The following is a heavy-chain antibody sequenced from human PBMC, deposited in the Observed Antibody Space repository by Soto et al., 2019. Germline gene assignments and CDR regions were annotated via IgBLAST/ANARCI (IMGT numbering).Heavy chain of an antibody. J-gene: IGHJ4*02. CDR3: AKGRGDNSGRRAYDY. CDR1: GFTFNIYA. V-gene: IGHV3-23*01. D-gene: IGHD6-19*01. CDR2: ISDGGGTT. Sequence: EVRLLESGGGLVQPGGSLRLSCAASGFTFNIYAMNWVRQAPGKGLEWVSSISDGGGTTYYADSMKGRFTISRDNSKNTLFLQMSSLRAEDTAVYYCAKGRGDNSGRRAYDYWGQGTLVTVSS.